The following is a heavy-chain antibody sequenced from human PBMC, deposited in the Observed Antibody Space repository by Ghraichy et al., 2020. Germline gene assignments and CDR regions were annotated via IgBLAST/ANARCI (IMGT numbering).Heavy chain of an antibody. CDR1: GGSMSPFH. J-gene: IGHJ4*02. CDR2: IFYTGTA. Sequence: SQTLSLTCSVSGGSMSPFHWSWVRKSPGKGLEWIGNIFYTGTATYNSALKSRVTISIDTSTNQFSLKLRSMTAADTAVYYCARDAGISMVQAKFDYWGQGTLVTVSS. V-gene: IGHV4-59*01. D-gene: IGHD3-10*01. CDR3: ARDAGISMVQAKFDY.